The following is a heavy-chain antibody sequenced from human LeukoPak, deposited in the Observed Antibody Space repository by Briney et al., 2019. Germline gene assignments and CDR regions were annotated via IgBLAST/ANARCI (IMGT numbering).Heavy chain of an antibody. CDR3: ATALRPYSSGWYGDY. Sequence: GGSLRLSCAASGFTFSSYWMHWVRQAPGEGLVWVSRINSDGSSTSYADSVKGRFTISRDNAKNTLYLQMNSLRAEDTAVYYCATALRPYSSGWYGDYWGQGTLVTVSS. V-gene: IGHV3-74*01. CDR2: INSDGSST. CDR1: GFTFSSYW. J-gene: IGHJ4*02. D-gene: IGHD6-19*01.